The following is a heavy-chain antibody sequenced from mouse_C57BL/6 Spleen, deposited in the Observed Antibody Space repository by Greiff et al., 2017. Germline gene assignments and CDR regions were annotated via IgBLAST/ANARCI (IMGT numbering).Heavy chain of an antibody. CDR1: GYTFTDYY. Sequence: VQLQQSGPELVKPGASVKISCKASGYTFTDYYMNWVKQSHGKSLEWIGDINPNNGGTSYNQKFKGKATLTVDKSSSTAYMELRSLTSEDSAVYYCAREKLGAYWGQGTLVTVSA. CDR2: INPNNGGT. J-gene: IGHJ3*01. D-gene: IGHD4-1*01. CDR3: AREKLGAY. V-gene: IGHV1-26*01.